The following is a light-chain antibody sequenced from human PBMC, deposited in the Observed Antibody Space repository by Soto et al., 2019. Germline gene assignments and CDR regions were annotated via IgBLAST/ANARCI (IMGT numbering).Light chain of an antibody. Sequence: DIQMTQSPSSVSASVGDRVTITCRASQGISSRLAWYQQKPGKAPKLLIYGTSSLQSGVPSRFSGRGSGTDFPLTISSRQPEDFATDYWQQGNSLPYTFGQGNKLEIK. V-gene: IGKV1-12*01. CDR1: QGISSR. J-gene: IGKJ2*01. CDR2: GTS. CDR3: QQGNSLPYT.